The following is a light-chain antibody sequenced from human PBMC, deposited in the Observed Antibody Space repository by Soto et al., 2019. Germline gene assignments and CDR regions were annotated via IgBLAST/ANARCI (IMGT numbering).Light chain of an antibody. J-gene: IGKJ2*01. CDR1: QSVSNN. V-gene: IGKV3-15*01. CDR2: GAS. Sequence: EIVLTQSPGTLSLSPGERATLSCRASQSVSNNYLAWYQQKPGQAPRLLIYGASARASGIPARFSGRGSGTEFTLTISTVQSEDFAVYYCQQYQNWPPMNTFGQGTKLELK. CDR3: QQYQNWPPMNT.